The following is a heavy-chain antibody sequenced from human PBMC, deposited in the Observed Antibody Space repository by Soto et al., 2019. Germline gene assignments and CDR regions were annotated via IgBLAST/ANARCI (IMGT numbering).Heavy chain of an antibody. CDR3: AKDPDLAMVRDYYFDY. V-gene: IGHV3-23*01. D-gene: IGHD3-10*01. CDR2: ISGSGGST. J-gene: IGHJ4*02. Sequence: EVQLLESGGGLVQPGGSLRLSCAASGFTFSSYAMSWVRQAPGKGLEWVSAISGSGGSTYYADSVKGRFTISRDNSKNTLYLQMNSLRAEDTAVYYCAKDPDLAMVRDYYFDYWGQGTLVTVSS. CDR1: GFTFSSYA.